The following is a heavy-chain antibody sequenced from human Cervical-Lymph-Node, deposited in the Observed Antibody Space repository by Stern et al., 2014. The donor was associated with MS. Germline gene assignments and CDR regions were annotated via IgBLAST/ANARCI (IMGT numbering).Heavy chain of an antibody. CDR1: GITFSNAW. V-gene: IGHV3-15*01. CDR2: IKSIPDGGTT. J-gene: IGHJ4*02. Sequence: EVQLVESGGGLVKPGGSLRISCTVSGITFSNAWMTWVRQVPGKGLEWVGRIKSIPDGGTTDYAAPVKGRFTISRDDSKNTLYLQMNSLKIEDTAVYYCTTWYVNWGQGTLVTVSS. D-gene: IGHD1-14*01. CDR3: TTWYVN.